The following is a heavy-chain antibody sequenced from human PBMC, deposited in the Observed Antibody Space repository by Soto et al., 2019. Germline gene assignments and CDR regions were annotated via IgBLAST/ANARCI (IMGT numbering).Heavy chain of an antibody. D-gene: IGHD2-2*02. V-gene: IGHV4-31*03. J-gene: IGHJ5*02. CDR2: IYYSGNT. Sequence: SETLSLTCTVSGGSISSGGYYWSWIRQHPGKGLEWIAYIYYSGNTYYNPSLESRVTISVDTSKNQFSLELSSVTAADTAVYYCARTHIVVVPAAISPWFDPWGQGTLVTVSS. CDR3: ARTHIVVVPAAISPWFDP. CDR1: GGSISSGGYY.